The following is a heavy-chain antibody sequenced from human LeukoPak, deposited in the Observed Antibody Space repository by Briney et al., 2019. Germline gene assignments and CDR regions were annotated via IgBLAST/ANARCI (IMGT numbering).Heavy chain of an antibody. D-gene: IGHD2-2*01. J-gene: IGHJ3*02. V-gene: IGHV4-59*12. CDR3: ARERDQGGLGYCSSTSCFDAFDI. CDR2: ISYSGST. Sequence: PSETLSLTCTVSGGSISSYYWSWIRQPPGKGLEWIGYISYSGSTNYNPSLKSRVTISVDTSKNQFSLKLSSVTAADTAVYYCARERDQGGLGYCSSTSCFDAFDIWGQGTMVTVSS. CDR1: GGSISSYY.